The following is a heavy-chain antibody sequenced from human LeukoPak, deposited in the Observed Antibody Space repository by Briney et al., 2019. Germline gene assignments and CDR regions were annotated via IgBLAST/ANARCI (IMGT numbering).Heavy chain of an antibody. J-gene: IGHJ4*02. Sequence: GGSLRLSCAASGFTFSSYAMSWVRQAPGKGLEWVSAISGSGGSTYYADSVKGRFTISRDNSKNTLYLQMSSLRAEDTAVYYCAKDSSSWYFAGVFDYWGQGTLVTVSS. CDR2: ISGSGGST. CDR3: AKDSSSWYFAGVFDY. D-gene: IGHD6-13*01. V-gene: IGHV3-23*01. CDR1: GFTFSSYA.